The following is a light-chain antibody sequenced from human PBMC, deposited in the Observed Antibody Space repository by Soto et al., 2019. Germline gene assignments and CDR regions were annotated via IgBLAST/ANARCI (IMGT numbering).Light chain of an antibody. J-gene: IGLJ7*01. CDR2: GNM. CDR3: QSYDTNLGWSHAV. Sequence: QLVLTQPPSVSGAPGQRVTISCIGSTSNLGAGYDVHWYQQQSGRAPKLLTYGNMYRPSGVPDRFSGSKSVTSASLAISGLQTEDESTYYCQSYDTNLGWSHAVVGGGTQRTVL. V-gene: IGLV1-40*01. CDR1: TSNLGAGYD.